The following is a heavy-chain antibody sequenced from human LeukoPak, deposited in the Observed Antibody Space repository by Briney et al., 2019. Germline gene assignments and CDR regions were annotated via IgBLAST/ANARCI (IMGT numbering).Heavy chain of an antibody. Sequence: PSETLSLTCTVSGDSISRRSDYWSWIRQPAGRGLEWIGRIYTSDSTYYNPSLKRRVTISLDTSKNQFSLDLTSVTAADTAVYYCARRDSGYDYYFDYWGQGTLVTVSS. J-gene: IGHJ4*02. D-gene: IGHD5-12*01. CDR2: IYTSDST. CDR3: ARRDSGYDYYFDY. V-gene: IGHV4-61*02. CDR1: GDSISRRSDY.